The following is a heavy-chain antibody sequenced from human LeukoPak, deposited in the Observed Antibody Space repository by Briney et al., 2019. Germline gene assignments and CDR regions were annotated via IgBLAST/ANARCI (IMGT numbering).Heavy chain of an antibody. V-gene: IGHV3-30*18. J-gene: IGHJ4*02. D-gene: IGHD3-22*01. CDR1: GFTFSSYG. CDR3: AKLGFDSSGSHSLVDY. CDR2: VSYDGSKK. Sequence: PGGSLRLSCAASGFTFSSYGMHWVRQPPGKGLEWVGFVSYDGSKKFYEDFVKGRFSISRDNSKNTLYVQMNSLGAEDTALYYCAKLGFDSSGSHSLVDYWGQGTPVTVSS.